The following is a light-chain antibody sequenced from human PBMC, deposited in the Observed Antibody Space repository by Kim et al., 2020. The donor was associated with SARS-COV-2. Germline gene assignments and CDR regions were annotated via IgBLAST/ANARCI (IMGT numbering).Light chain of an antibody. CDR3: NSRHSSGNHFV. V-gene: IGLV3-19*01. J-gene: IGLJ1*01. Sequence: LGQTFSITCQGDSLRIYFASWYQQKPVQAPVLVIFGQNNRPSGIPDRFSGSSSWNTASLTITAAQAEDEADYYCNSRHSSGNHFVFGTGTKVTVL. CDR1: SLRIYF. CDR2: GQN.